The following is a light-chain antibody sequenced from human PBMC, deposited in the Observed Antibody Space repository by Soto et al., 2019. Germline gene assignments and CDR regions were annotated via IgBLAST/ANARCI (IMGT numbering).Light chain of an antibody. CDR2: EVS. Sequence: QSVLTQPPSASGSPGQSVTISCSGTSSDVGAYNFVSWYQQNPGKAPKLIIYEVSKRPSGVPGRFSGSKSGNTASLTVSGLQTEDEGDYYCSSFSGNNNLIFGGGTKVTVL. V-gene: IGLV2-8*01. J-gene: IGLJ2*01. CDR3: SSFSGNNNLI. CDR1: SSDVGAYNF.